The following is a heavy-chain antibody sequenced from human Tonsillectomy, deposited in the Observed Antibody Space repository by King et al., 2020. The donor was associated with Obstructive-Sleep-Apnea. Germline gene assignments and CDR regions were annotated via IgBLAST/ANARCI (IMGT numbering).Heavy chain of an antibody. Sequence: VQLVESGGGVVQPGRSLRLSCAASGFTFSSYGMHWVRQAPGKGLEWVAVIWYDGSNKYYADSVKGRFTISRDNSKNTLYLQMNSLRAEDTAVYYCARADNGWLPYYFDYWGQGTLVTVSS. V-gene: IGHV3-33*01. CDR1: GFTFSSYG. CDR2: IWYDGSNK. J-gene: IGHJ4*02. CDR3: ARADNGWLPYYFDY. D-gene: IGHD3-22*01.